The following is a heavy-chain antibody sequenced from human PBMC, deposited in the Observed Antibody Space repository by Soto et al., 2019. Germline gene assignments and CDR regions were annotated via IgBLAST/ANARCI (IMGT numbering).Heavy chain of an antibody. D-gene: IGHD3-10*01. J-gene: IGHJ4*02. CDR2: IYYIGGT. CDR1: GGSISSYY. Sequence: QVQLQESGPGLVKPSETLSLTCTVSGGSISSYYWSWIRQPPGKGLEWIGYIYYIGGTNYNPSLKSRVTISVDTSKNQFSLKLNSVTAADTAVYYWARHLASLRGVSFDYWGQGILVTVSS. CDR3: ARHLASLRGVSFDY. V-gene: IGHV4-59*08.